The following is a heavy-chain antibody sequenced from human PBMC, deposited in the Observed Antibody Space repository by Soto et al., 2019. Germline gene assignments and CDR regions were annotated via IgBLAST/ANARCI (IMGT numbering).Heavy chain of an antibody. J-gene: IGHJ2*01. CDR2: IIPIFGTA. Sequence: QVQLVQSGAEVKKPGSSVKVSCKASGGTFSSYAISWVRQAPGQGLEWMGGIIPIFGTANYAQKFQGRVTITADESTSTAYTELSSLRSEDTAVYYCAREEKGKAMVRGYFDLWGRGTLVTVSS. D-gene: IGHD5-18*01. CDR1: GGTFSSYA. CDR3: AREEKGKAMVRGYFDL. V-gene: IGHV1-69*12.